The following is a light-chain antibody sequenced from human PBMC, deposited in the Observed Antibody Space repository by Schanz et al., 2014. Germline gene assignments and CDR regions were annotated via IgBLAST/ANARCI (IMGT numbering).Light chain of an antibody. Sequence: DIQMTQSPSSLSASVGDRVTITCRASQSIGTYLNWYQHKPGNAPKLLIYAASSLQSGVPSRFSGSGSGTEFTLTITSLQPDDFATYYCQHYSGFSGTFGQGTKVEIK. CDR3: QHYSGFSGT. CDR1: QSIGTY. J-gene: IGKJ1*01. V-gene: IGKV1-39*01. CDR2: AAS.